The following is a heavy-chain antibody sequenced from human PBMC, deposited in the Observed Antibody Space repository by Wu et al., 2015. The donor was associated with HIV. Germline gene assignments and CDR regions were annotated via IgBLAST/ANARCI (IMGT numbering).Heavy chain of an antibody. Sequence: QVQLVQSGAEMKEPGASVKVSCKASGFTFTDYYFHWVRQAPGQGLEWMGWISPNTGGTVYAHKFQGRVTMTQDRSISTAYMEMTRLGSDDTAVYYCARGRSNVDPHEALDLWGQGTMVTVSS. D-gene: IGHD3-16*01. CDR2: ISPNTGGT. CDR1: GFTFTDYY. CDR3: ARGRSNVDPHEALDL. J-gene: IGHJ3*01. V-gene: IGHV1-2*02.